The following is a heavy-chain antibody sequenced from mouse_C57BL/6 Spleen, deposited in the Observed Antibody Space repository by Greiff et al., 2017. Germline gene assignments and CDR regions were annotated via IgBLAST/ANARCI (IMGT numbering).Heavy chain of an antibody. V-gene: IGHV3-6*01. CDR2: ISYDGSN. D-gene: IGHD2-4*01. CDR3: ARAIYYDYDEDFDV. CDR1: GYSITSGYY. Sequence: EVKLVESGPGLVKPSQSLSLTCSVTGYSITSGYYWNWIRQFPGNKLEWMGYISYDGSNNYNPSLKNRISITRDTSKNQFFLKLNSVTTEDTATYYCARAIYYDYDEDFDVWGTGTTVTVSS. J-gene: IGHJ1*03.